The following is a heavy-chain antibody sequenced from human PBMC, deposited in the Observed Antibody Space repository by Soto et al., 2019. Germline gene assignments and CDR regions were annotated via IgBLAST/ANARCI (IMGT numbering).Heavy chain of an antibody. V-gene: IGHV3-30-3*01. D-gene: IGHD1-1*01. CDR1: GLNFGTYA. CDR3: ARVTPGNNLYYFSGWEV. Sequence: WGSLRLSCVASGLNFGTYAIHWVRQAPGKGLQWVALIAYDGINTYYADSVKGRFTISRDNSKNTLHLQMNSLRPEDTGVYFCARVTPGNNLYYFSGWEVWGKGNSVSVST. CDR2: IAYDGINT. J-gene: IGHJ6*04.